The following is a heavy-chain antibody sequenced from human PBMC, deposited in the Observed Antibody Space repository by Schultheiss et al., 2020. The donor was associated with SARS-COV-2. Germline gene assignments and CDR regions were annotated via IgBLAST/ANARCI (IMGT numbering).Heavy chain of an antibody. CDR3: ARAPYYDFWSGIYYYYGMDV. J-gene: IGHJ6*02. CDR1: GPSINSGYY. Sequence: SETLSLTCAVSGPSINSGYYWGWIRQSPGKGLEWIGNIYYSGSTYYNPSLKSRVTISVDTSKNQFSLKLSSVTAADTAVYYCARAPYYDFWSGIYYYYGMDVWGQGTTVTVSS. CDR2: IYYSGST. D-gene: IGHD3-3*01. V-gene: IGHV4-38-2*01.